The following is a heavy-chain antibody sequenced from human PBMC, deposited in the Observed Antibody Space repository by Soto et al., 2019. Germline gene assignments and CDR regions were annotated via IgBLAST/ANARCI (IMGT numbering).Heavy chain of an antibody. D-gene: IGHD4-17*01. CDR1: VDSVSCNSDA. V-gene: IGHV6-1*01. CDR3: ASSTTVTRPWFDP. CDR2: TYYRSKWYN. Sequence: TLSLTCDISVDSVSCNSDAWKWIRQSPSRGLEWLGRTYYRSKWYNDYAVSVKSRITINPDTSKNQLSLQLNSVTPEDTAVDYCASSTTVTRPWFDPWGQGTLVNVSS. J-gene: IGHJ5*02.